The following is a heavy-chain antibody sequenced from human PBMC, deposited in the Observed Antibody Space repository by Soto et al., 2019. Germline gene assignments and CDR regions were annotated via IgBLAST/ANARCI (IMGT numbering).Heavy chain of an antibody. Sequence: SGPTLVNPTQTLTLTCTFSGFSLSTSGMCVSWIRQPPGKALESLALIDWDDDKYYTTSLKTRLTISKDTSKNQVVLTMTNMDPVARATYYWARTNYGGNSGGAFDIWGQGKMVTVSS. CDR1: GFSLSTSGMC. V-gene: IGHV2-70*01. D-gene: IGHD4-17*01. J-gene: IGHJ3*02. CDR3: ARTNYGGNSGGAFDI. CDR2: IDWDDDK.